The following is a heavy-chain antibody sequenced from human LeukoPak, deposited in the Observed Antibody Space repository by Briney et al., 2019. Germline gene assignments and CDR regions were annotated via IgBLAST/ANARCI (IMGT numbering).Heavy chain of an antibody. V-gene: IGHV1-8*01. Sequence: GASVKVSCKASGYTFTSYDINWVRQATGQGLEWMGWMNPNSGNTGYAQKFQGRVTMTRSTSISTAYMELSSLRSEDTAVYYCAREGITGTTLVYWGQGTLVTVSS. CDR1: GYTFTSYD. D-gene: IGHD1-7*01. J-gene: IGHJ4*02. CDR3: AREGITGTTLVY. CDR2: MNPNSGNT.